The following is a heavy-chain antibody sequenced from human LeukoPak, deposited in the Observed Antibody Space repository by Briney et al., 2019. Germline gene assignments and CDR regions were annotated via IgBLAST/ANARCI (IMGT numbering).Heavy chain of an antibody. CDR1: GFTVSSNY. V-gene: IGHV3-53*01. CDR3: ARDRRYYDSSGYYFHWYFDL. Sequence: GGSLRLSCAVSGFTVSSNYVSWVRQAPGEGLEWVSVIYSGVSTYYADSVKCRSTISRDNSKNTLSLQMNSLRAEDTDLYYCARDRRYYDSSGYYFHWYFDLWGRGTLVTVSS. D-gene: IGHD3-22*01. J-gene: IGHJ2*01. CDR2: IYSGVST.